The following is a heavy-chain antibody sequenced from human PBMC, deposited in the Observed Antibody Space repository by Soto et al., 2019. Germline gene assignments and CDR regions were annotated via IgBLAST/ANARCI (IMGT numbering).Heavy chain of an antibody. CDR3: ARDPLAYSGSDY. D-gene: IGHD2-21*01. Sequence: GGPIRLPYSVLEISFGYSYLGWIRQAPGKGLEWISYVSGSGTTVFYADSVRGRFTISRDNAENSLYLQMGTLRADDTAIYYCARDPLAYSGSDYWGQGTPVTSPQ. CDR1: EISFGYSY. V-gene: IGHV3-11*01. J-gene: IGHJ4*02. CDR2: VSGSGTTV.